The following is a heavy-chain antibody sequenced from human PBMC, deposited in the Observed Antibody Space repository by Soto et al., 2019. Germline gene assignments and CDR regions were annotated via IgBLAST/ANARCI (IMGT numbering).Heavy chain of an antibody. V-gene: IGHV6-1*01. D-gene: IGHD1-26*01. Sequence: PSQTRSLTFVISGDSVSSNSAAWNCISQSPSRGLEWLGRTYYRSKWYNDYAVSVKSRITINPDTSKNQFSLQLNSVTPEDTAVYYCARGRSGVFDYWGQGIPVTVSS. CDR3: ARGRSGVFDY. J-gene: IGHJ4*02. CDR2: TYYRSKWYN. CDR1: GDSVSSNSAA.